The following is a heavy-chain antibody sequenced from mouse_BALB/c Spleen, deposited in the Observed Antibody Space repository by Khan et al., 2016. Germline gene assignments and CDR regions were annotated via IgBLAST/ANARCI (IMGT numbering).Heavy chain of an antibody. Sequence: QVQLQQSGAELMKPGASVKISCRATGYTFSSYWIEWVRQRPGHGLEWIGEILPGSGSAHYNETFKGKATFTADTSSNTAYMQLSSLTSEDSAVYYCARAGYGTSLFAYWGQGTLVTVSA. CDR1: GYTFSSYW. V-gene: IGHV1-9*01. D-gene: IGHD1-1*01. CDR3: ARAGYGTSLFAY. CDR2: ILPGSGSA. J-gene: IGHJ3*01.